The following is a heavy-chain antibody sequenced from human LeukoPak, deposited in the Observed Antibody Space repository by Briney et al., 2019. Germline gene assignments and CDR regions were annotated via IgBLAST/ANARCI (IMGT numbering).Heavy chain of an antibody. CDR2: ISGSGGST. Sequence: GGSLRLSCAASGFTFSSYAMSWVRQAPGKGLEWVSAISGSGGSTYYADSVKGRFTISRDNSKNTLYLQMNSLRAEDTAVYYCAKGLHVLRFLEWPKNWFDPWGQGTVVTVSS. V-gene: IGHV3-23*01. D-gene: IGHD3-3*01. CDR3: AKGLHVLRFLEWPKNWFDP. CDR1: GFTFSSYA. J-gene: IGHJ5*02.